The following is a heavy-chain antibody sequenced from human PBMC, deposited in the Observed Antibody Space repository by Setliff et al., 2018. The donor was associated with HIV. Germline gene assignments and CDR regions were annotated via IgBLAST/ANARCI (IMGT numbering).Heavy chain of an antibody. CDR3: ARGGTVSADFDS. Sequence: ASETLSLTCAVFGGSFSDFYWSWIRQPPGKGLEWIGEISYSGSTVYNPSFKSRVTLSVDTSENQFSLRLSSVTAADTAVYFCARGGTVSADFDSWGQGTLVTVSS. CDR1: GGSFSDFY. CDR2: ISYSGST. D-gene: IGHD6-19*01. V-gene: IGHV4-34*01. J-gene: IGHJ4*02.